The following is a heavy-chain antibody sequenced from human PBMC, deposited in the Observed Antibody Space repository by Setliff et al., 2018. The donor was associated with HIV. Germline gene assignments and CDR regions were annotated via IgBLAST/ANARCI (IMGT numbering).Heavy chain of an antibody. Sequence: SVKVSCKASGGTFSRYAISWVRQAPGQRLEWMGGIIPVFGTANYAQKFQGRVTITADESTSTAYMELSSLRSEDTAIYYCARDGYYYDSSAFFEGYSYYYMDVWGKGTTVTVSS. V-gene: IGHV1-69*13. J-gene: IGHJ6*03. CDR3: ARDGYYYDSSAFFEGYSYYYMDV. D-gene: IGHD3-22*01. CDR1: GGTFSRYA. CDR2: IIPVFGTA.